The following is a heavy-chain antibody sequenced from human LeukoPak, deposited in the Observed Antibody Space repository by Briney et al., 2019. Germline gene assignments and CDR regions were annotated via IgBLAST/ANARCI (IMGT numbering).Heavy chain of an antibody. Sequence: PSETLSLTCTVSGGSISSRTYSWGWIRQPPGKGLEWIGSVYYSGNTYYDPSLKSRVTISVDTSKNQFSLKLSSVTAADTAVYYCARAGSSSWVMTTNWFDPWGQGTLVTVSS. CDR1: GGSISSRTYS. D-gene: IGHD6-13*01. V-gene: IGHV4-39*01. CDR3: ARAGSSSWVMTTNWFDP. CDR2: VYYSGNT. J-gene: IGHJ5*02.